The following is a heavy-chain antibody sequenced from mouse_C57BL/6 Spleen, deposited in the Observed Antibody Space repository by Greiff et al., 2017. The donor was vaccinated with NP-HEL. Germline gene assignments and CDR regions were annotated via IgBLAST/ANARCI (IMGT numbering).Heavy chain of an antibody. D-gene: IGHD2-5*01. CDR2: IHPNSGST. CDR1: GYTFTSYW. Sequence: VQLQQPGAELVKPGASVKLSCKASGYTFTSYWMHWVKQRPGQGLAWIGMIHPNSGSTNYNEKFKSKATLTVDKSSSTAYMQLSSLTSEDTAVYYCARGGYSNYGDYWGQGTSVTVSS. V-gene: IGHV1-64*01. J-gene: IGHJ4*01. CDR3: ARGGYSNYGDY.